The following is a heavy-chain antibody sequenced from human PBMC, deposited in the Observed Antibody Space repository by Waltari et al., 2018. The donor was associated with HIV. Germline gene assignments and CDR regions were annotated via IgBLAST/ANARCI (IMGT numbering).Heavy chain of an antibody. V-gene: IGHV3-11*05. D-gene: IGHD4-17*01. CDR1: GFTFSDYY. Sequence: QVHLVESGGDLVKPGGSLRLSCVGTGFTFSDYYMTWFRQAPGKGLVGVSYIAVSSAYTNYGDSVKGRFTMSRDDAKKSVFLQINSLRPEDTAVYYCARVARGLRQGSFDIWGQGTMVTVSS. J-gene: IGHJ3*02. CDR2: IAVSSAYT. CDR3: ARVARGLRQGSFDI.